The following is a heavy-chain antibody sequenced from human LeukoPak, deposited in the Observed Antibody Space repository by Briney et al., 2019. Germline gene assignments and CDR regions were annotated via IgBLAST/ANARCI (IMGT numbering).Heavy chain of an antibody. D-gene: IGHD3-9*01. CDR1: GFTASSNY. Sequence: GGSLRLSCAASGFTASSNYMSWVRQAPGKGLEWVSAISGSGGSTYYADSVKGRFTISRDNSKNTLYLQMNSLRAEDTAVYYCAKDRAILTGYYPTTFDYWGQGTLVTVSS. J-gene: IGHJ4*02. CDR3: AKDRAILTGYYPTTFDY. V-gene: IGHV3-23*01. CDR2: ISGSGGST.